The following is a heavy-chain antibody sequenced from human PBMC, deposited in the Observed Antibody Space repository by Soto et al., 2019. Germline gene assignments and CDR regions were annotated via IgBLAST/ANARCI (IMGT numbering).Heavy chain of an antibody. CDR2: VHSGGST. J-gene: IGHJ4*02. D-gene: IGHD6-19*01. CDR3: ATGGSGVSDY. V-gene: IGHV3-66*01. CDR1: GFAVSSNY. Sequence: GGSLRLSCAASGFAVSSNYMTWVRQAPGKGLEWVSVVHSGGSTFYADSVKDRFTISRDISKNTVYLQMSSLRAKDTALYYCATGGSGVSDYWGQGTLVTVSS.